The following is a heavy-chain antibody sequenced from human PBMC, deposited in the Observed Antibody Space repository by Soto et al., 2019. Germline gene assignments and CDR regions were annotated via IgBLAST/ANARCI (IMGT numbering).Heavy chain of an antibody. V-gene: IGHV1-18*01. CDR3: ARCIQGDYYYGMDV. CDR1: GYTFYSHS. CDR2: INADYGNT. J-gene: IGHJ6*02. Sequence: QAQLVQSGAEVRKPGASVKVSSKASGYTFYSHSISWVRQAPGQGLEWMGRINADYGNTQYAQKFRGRVTMTTDTSTTTVYMERTNLRSDDTAVYYWARCIQGDYYYGMDVWGQGTTVTVSS. D-gene: IGHD5-18*01.